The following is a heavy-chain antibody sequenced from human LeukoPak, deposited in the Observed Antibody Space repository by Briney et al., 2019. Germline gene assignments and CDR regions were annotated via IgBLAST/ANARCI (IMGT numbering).Heavy chain of an antibody. CDR1: EFTFSSYW. J-gene: IGHJ4*02. V-gene: IGHV3-7*03. CDR3: ARDKTYSSSWYGYDY. Sequence: GGSLRLSCAASEFTFSSYWMSWVRQAPGKGLEWVANIKEDRSEKYYVDSVKGRFTISRDNARNSLYLQMNSLRAEDTAVYYCARDKTYSSSWYGYDYWGQGTLVTVPS. D-gene: IGHD6-13*01. CDR2: IKEDRSEK.